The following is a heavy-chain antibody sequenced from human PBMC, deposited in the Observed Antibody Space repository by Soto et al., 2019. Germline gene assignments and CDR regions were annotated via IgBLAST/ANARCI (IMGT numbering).Heavy chain of an antibody. CDR3: ARAPVYCSGGSCADYYYYGMDV. J-gene: IGHJ6*02. Sequence: QVQLQESGPGLVKPSETLSLTCTVSGGSVSSGSYYWSWIRQPPGKGLEWIGYIYYSGSTNYNPSLKSRVHISVDTSKNQFSLKLSSVTAADTAVYYCARAPVYCSGGSCADYYYYGMDVWGQGTTVTVSS. D-gene: IGHD2-15*01. CDR1: GGSVSSGSYY. CDR2: IYYSGST. V-gene: IGHV4-61*01.